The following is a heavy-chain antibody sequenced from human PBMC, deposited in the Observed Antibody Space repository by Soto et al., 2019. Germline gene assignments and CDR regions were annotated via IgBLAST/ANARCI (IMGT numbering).Heavy chain of an antibody. CDR1: GYTFTSHW. CDR2: IYPGDSDT. V-gene: IGHV5-51*01. J-gene: IGHJ4*02. CDR3: AKVRYRSWYFDN. Sequence: GESLKISCTGSGYTFTSHWIGWVRQMPGKGLEWMGIIYPGDSDTRYSPSFQGQVIISADKSITTAYLQWSSLKASDTALYYCAKVRYRSWYFDNWGQGTLVTVSS. D-gene: IGHD6-13*01.